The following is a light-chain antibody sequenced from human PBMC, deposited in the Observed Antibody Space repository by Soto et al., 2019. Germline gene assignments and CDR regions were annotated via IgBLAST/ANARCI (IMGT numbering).Light chain of an antibody. CDR1: SSNIGSNT. J-gene: IGLJ2*01. Sequence: QSVLTQPPSASGTPGQRFTISCSGSSSNIGSNTVNWYQQLPGTAPKLLIYSNNQRPSGVPDRFSGSKSGTSASLVISGRQSEDEADYYCAAWDDSLHGPGFGGGTKVTVL. V-gene: IGLV1-44*01. CDR2: SNN. CDR3: AAWDDSLHGPG.